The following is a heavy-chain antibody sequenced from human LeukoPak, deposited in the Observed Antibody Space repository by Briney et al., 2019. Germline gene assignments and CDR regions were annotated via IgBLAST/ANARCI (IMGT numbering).Heavy chain of an antibody. CDR2: ISPDSGNT. D-gene: IGHD3-3*01. V-gene: IGHV1-18*01. CDR1: GYTFNSYG. Sequence: ASVKVSCKASGYTFNSYGTSWVRQAPGQGLEWMGWISPDSGNTHYVQKFQGRATMTTDTSTSTAYMELTSLRSDDTAVYYCARIEYDFWSRYYGIDYWGQGTLVSVSS. CDR3: ARIEYDFWSRYYGIDY. J-gene: IGHJ4*02.